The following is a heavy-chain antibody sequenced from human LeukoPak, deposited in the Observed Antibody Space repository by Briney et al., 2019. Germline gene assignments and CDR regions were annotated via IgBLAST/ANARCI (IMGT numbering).Heavy chain of an antibody. CDR1: GFTFSYYA. CDR3: VKGDYSGYTFPAFDY. J-gene: IGHJ4*02. V-gene: IGHV3-64D*06. Sequence: QPGGSLRLSCSASGFTFSYYAMHWVRQAPGKGLEYVSGITSSGGSTYYTDPVKGRFTISRDNSNNTLYLQMSSLRAEDTAVYYCVKGDYSGYTFPAFDYWGQGTLVSVSS. D-gene: IGHD5-12*01. CDR2: ITSSGGST.